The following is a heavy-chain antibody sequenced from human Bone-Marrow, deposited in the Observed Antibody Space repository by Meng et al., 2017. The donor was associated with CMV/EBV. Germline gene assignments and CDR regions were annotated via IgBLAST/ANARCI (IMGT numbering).Heavy chain of an antibody. Sequence: GGSLRLSCSASGFTFSSYAMSWVRQAPGKGLEWVSAISGSGGSTYYADPVKGRFTISRDNSKNTLYLQMNSLRAEDTAVYYCARGMDYYYDSSGYYGWFDPWGQGTLVTVSS. J-gene: IGHJ5*02. CDR1: GFTFSSYA. CDR3: ARGMDYYYDSSGYYGWFDP. V-gene: IGHV3-23*01. D-gene: IGHD3-22*01. CDR2: ISGSGGST.